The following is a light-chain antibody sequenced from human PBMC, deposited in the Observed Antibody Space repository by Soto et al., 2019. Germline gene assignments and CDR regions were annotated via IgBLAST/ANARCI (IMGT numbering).Light chain of an antibody. V-gene: IGKV3D-15*01. Sequence: EIVLTQSPGTLSLSPGERVTLSCRASQSLPTKALAWYQQRPGQTPRLLIYGASTRDTAIPDRFNGSGSGTDFTLTISSLQSEDFAVYYCQQYNNWPRTFGQGTRVEIK. CDR2: GAS. CDR3: QQYNNWPRT. J-gene: IGKJ1*01. CDR1: QSLPTKA.